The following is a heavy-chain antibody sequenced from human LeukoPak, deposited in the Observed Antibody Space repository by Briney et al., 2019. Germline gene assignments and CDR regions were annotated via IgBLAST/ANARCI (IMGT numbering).Heavy chain of an antibody. V-gene: IGHV4-38-2*02. D-gene: IGHD3-10*01. Sequence: SETLSLTCTVSGYSISSGYYWGWIRQPPGKGLEWIGSIYHSGSTYYNPSLTSRVTISVDTSKNQFSLKLSSVTAADTAVYYCARRRLLLWFGELFLWGQGTLVTVSS. J-gene: IGHJ4*02. CDR1: GYSISSGYY. CDR2: IYHSGST. CDR3: ARRRLLLWFGELFL.